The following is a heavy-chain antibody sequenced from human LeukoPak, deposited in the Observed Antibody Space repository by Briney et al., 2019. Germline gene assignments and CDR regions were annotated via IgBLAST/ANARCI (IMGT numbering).Heavy chain of an antibody. J-gene: IGHJ5*02. CDR3: ARGGCSGGSCYYVWFDP. Sequence: SETLSLICTVSGGSISSCNYYWGWIRRPPGKGQEWVGSIYCSGSNYSNPSLKSRVTISVDTSKNQFSLKLSSVTAADTAVYYCARGGCSGGSCYYVWFDPWGQGTLVTVSS. D-gene: IGHD2-15*01. V-gene: IGHV4-39*07. CDR1: GGSISSCNYY. CDR2: IYCSGSN.